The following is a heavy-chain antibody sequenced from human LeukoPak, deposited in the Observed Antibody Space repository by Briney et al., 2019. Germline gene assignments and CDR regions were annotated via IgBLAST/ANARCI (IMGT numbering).Heavy chain of an antibody. CDR2: ISSSGSTI. J-gene: IGHJ4*02. CDR3: ARGELSGNDPLFTDY. V-gene: IGHV3-48*03. CDR1: GFTFSSYE. Sequence: HPGGSLRLSCAASGFTFSSYEMNWVRQAPGKGLEWVSYISSSGSTIYYADSVKGRFTISRDNAKNSLYLQMNSLRAEDTAVYYCARGELSGNDPLFTDYWGQGTLVTVSS. D-gene: IGHD1-7*01.